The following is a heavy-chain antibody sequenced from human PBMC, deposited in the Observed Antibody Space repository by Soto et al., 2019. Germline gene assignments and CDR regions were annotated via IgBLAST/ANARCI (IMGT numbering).Heavy chain of an antibody. V-gene: IGHV3-48*02. CDR1: GFTFSSYS. Sequence: EVQLVESGGGLVQPGGSLRLSCAASGFTFSSYSMNWVRQAPGKGLEWVSYISSSSSTIYYADSVKGRFTISRDNAKNSLSLQMNSLRDEDTAVYYCARDDYYDTSGYLALFDYWGQGTLVTVSS. CDR3: ARDDYYDTSGYLALFDY. J-gene: IGHJ4*02. D-gene: IGHD3-22*01. CDR2: ISSSSSTI.